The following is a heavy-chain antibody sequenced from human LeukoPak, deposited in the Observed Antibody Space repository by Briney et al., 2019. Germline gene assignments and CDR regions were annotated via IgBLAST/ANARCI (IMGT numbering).Heavy chain of an antibody. CDR2: IYYSGST. J-gene: IGHJ4*02. CDR1: GVSIRSYY. Sequence: PSETLSLTCTVSGVSIRSYYWSWIRQPPGKGREWIGYIYYSGSTNYNPSLKSRVTISVDTSKNQFSLKLSSVIAADTAVYYCARAGAAGGTWDYWGQGTLVTVSS. V-gene: IGHV4-59*01. D-gene: IGHD6-13*01. CDR3: ARAGAAGGTWDY.